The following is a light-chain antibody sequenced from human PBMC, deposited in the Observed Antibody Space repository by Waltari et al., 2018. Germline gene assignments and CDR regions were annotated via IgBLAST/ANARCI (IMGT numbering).Light chain of an antibody. Sequence: DIQMTQSPSTLPASVGDRVTITCRASQSISSWLAWYQQKPGKAPKLLLYKASSLESGVPSRFSGSGSGTEFTLTISSLQPDDFATYYCQQYNSYPLTFGGGTKVEIK. J-gene: IGKJ4*01. CDR3: QQYNSYPLT. CDR1: QSISSW. V-gene: IGKV1-5*03. CDR2: KAS.